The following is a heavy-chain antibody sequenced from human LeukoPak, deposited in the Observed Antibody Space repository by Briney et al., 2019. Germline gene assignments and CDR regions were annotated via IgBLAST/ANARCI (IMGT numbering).Heavy chain of an antibody. CDR3: ARHSNWNGGVDWFDP. Sequence: PSETLSLTCTVSGGSNYWTWIRQAPGKGLEWIAYIHYSGSPHYNPSLRSRVTISIDTSKNHLSMNLNSVTDADTAVYYCARHSNWNGGVDWFDPWGQGTQVTVSS. CDR2: IHYSGSP. J-gene: IGHJ5*02. D-gene: IGHD1-20*01. V-gene: IGHV4-59*08. CDR1: GGSNY.